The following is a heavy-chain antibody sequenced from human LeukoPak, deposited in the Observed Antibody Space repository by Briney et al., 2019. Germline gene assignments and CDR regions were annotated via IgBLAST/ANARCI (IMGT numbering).Heavy chain of an antibody. J-gene: IGHJ4*02. CDR2: IKSKTDGGTT. CDR3: TTLIPISGSWPNY. CDR1: GFTFSNAW. Sequence: PGGSLRLSCAASGFTFSNAWMSWVRQAPGKGLEWVGRIKSKTDGGTTDYAAPVKGRFTISRDDSKTTLYLQMNSLKTEDTAVYYCTTLIPISGSWPNYWGQGTLVTVSS. V-gene: IGHV3-15*01. D-gene: IGHD6-13*01.